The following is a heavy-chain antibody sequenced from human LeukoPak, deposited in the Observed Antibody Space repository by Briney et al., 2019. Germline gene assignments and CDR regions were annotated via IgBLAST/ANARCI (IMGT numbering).Heavy chain of an antibody. CDR2: INHSGST. CDR1: GGSFSGYY. V-gene: IGHV4-34*01. Sequence: SETLSLTCAVYGGSFSGYYWSWIRQPPGKGLEWIGEINHSGSTNYNPSLKSRVTISVDTSKNQFSLKLSSVTAADTAVYYCARVGYSYGYHSSYYYGMDVWGQGTTVTASS. CDR3: ARVGYSYGYHSSYYYGMDV. D-gene: IGHD5-18*01. J-gene: IGHJ6*02.